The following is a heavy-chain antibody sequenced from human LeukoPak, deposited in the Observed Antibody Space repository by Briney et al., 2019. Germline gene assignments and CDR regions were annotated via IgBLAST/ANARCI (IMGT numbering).Heavy chain of an antibody. Sequence: GASVKVSCKASGYTFTSYDINWVRQATGQGLEWMGWMNPNSGNTGYAQKFQGRVTMTRNTSISTAYMELSSLRSEDTAVYYCAREGYCSGGSCYSSGFDPWGQGTLVTVSS. CDR3: AREGYCSGGSCYSSGFDP. CDR1: GYTFTSYD. CDR2: MNPNSGNT. V-gene: IGHV1-8*01. J-gene: IGHJ5*02. D-gene: IGHD2-15*01.